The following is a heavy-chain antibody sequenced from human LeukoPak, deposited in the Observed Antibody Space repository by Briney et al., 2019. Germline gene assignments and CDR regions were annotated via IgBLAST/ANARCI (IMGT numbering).Heavy chain of an antibody. CDR1: GYTFTSYY. J-gene: IGHJ4*02. D-gene: IGHD3-10*01. V-gene: IGHV1-46*04. Sequence: GASVKVSCKASGYTFTSYYVHWMRQAPGQGFEWMGVIDPRSGGTTYAQKLQVRVTMTRDTSTSTVYMELSSLRYDDTAVYYCASYSSGVKASFDYWGQGTLVTVSS. CDR2: IDPRSGGT. CDR3: ASYSSGVKASFDY.